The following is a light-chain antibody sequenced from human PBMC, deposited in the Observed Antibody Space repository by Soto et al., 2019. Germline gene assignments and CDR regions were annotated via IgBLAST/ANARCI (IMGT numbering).Light chain of an antibody. J-gene: IGKJ1*01. V-gene: IGKV3-15*01. CDR2: GAS. CDR3: QQYYNWPRT. Sequence: EIVMTQSPATLSVSPGERATLSCRASQSVSTNLAWYQQEPGQAPRLLIYGASTRAAGIPARFRGSGSGTEFPLTISSLQSEDFALSYCQQYYNWPRTFGQGTKVEIE. CDR1: QSVSTN.